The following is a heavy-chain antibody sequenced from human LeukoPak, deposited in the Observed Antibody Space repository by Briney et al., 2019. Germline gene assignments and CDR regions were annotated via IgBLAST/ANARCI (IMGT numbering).Heavy chain of an antibody. CDR3: ATPRYYYDSSGYLDY. D-gene: IGHD3-22*01. J-gene: IGHJ4*02. CDR2: ISYDGSNK. Sequence: PGGSLRLSCAASGFTFSSYAMHWVRQAPGKGLEWVAVISYDGSNKYYADSVKGRFTISRDNSKNTLYLQMNSLRAEDTAVYYCATPRYYYDSSGYLDYWGQGTLVTVSS. V-gene: IGHV3-30-3*01. CDR1: GFTFSSYA.